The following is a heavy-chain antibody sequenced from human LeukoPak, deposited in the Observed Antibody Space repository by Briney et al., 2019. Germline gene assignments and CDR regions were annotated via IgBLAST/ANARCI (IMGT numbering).Heavy chain of an antibody. V-gene: IGHV3-48*03. CDR3: ANINAGY. Sequence: GGSLRLSCEASGFTFSSYEMNWVRQAPGKGLEWVSYISTSGTTTSYTDSVKGGFTISRDNVKHSVYLQMNSLRAEDTAIYYCANINAGYWGQGTLVTVSS. CDR1: GFTFSSYE. CDR2: ISTSGTTT. J-gene: IGHJ4*02. D-gene: IGHD2-15*01.